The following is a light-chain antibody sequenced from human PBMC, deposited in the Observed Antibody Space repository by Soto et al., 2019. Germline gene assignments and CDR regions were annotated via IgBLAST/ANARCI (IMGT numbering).Light chain of an antibody. V-gene: IGLV1-44*01. CDR3: AAWDASLNAL. CDR2: SNN. Sequence: QSVLTQPPSASGTPGQRVTISCSGSSSNIGSNTVNWYQQFPGTAPKLLIYSNNQRPSGVPDRFSGSKSGTSASLAISGLQSDDEADYYCAAWDASLNALFGGGTKLTVL. J-gene: IGLJ2*01. CDR1: SSNIGSNT.